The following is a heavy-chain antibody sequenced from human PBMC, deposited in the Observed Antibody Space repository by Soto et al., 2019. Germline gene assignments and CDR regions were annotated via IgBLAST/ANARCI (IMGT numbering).Heavy chain of an antibody. J-gene: IGHJ1*01. D-gene: IGHD1-1*01. CDR2: INGNADNS. CDR1: GFSFVSYW. V-gene: IGHV3-74*01. CDR3: ARGAMAGNEVPGD. Sequence: EVQLAESGGGLVLTGGSLRLSCAASGFSFVSYWMHWVRQVPGEGLAWVSRINGNADNSDYADSVKGRFTISRDNAMNRLYLQMDSLRADDTGVYYCARGAMAGNEVPGDWGQGTLVTVSS.